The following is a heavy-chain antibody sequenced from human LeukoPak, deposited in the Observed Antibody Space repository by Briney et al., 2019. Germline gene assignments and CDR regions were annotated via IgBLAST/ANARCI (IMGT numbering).Heavy chain of an antibody. CDR1: GFTFSSYA. CDR2: ISYDGSNN. D-gene: IGHD5-18*01. Sequence: GGSLRLSCAVSGFTFSSYAMHWVRQAPGNGLEWVAVISYDGSNNYYADSVKGRFTISRDNSKNTLYLQMNSLRAEDTAVYYCAREKLDTVYHGMDVWGQGTTVTVSS. CDR3: AREKLDTVYHGMDV. V-gene: IGHV3-30-3*01. J-gene: IGHJ6*02.